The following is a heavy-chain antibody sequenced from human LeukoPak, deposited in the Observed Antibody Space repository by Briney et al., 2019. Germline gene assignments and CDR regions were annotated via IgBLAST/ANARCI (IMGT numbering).Heavy chain of an antibody. D-gene: IGHD3-3*01. CDR2: IYHSGST. CDR3: ARAGRSYDFWSGYYPSLYYYYYMDV. CDR1: GYSISSGYY. V-gene: IGHV4-38-2*02. Sequence: SETLSLTCTVSGYSISSGYYWGWIRQPPGKGLEWIGSIYHSGSTYYNPSLKSRVTISVDTSKNQFSLKLSSVTAADTAMYYCARAGRSYDFWSGYYPSLYYYYYMDVWGKGTTVTVSS. J-gene: IGHJ6*03.